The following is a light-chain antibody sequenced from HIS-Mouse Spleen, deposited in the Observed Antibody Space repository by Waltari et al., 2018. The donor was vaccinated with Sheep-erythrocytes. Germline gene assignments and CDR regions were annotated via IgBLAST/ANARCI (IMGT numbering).Light chain of an antibody. V-gene: IGLV2-11*01. CDR1: SSDVGGYNY. CDR2: DVS. Sequence: QSALTQPRSVSGSPGQSVTISCTGTSSDVGGYNYVSWYQQHPGKAPKLMIYDVSKRASGVPECFPVSKSGNPASLTISGLQAEDEADYDCCSYAGSYTYVFGTGTKVTVL. J-gene: IGLJ1*01. CDR3: CSYAGSYTYV.